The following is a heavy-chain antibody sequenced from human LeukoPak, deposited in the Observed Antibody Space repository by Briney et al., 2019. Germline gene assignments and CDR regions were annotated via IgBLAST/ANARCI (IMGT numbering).Heavy chain of an antibody. J-gene: IGHJ4*02. CDR2: ISSSSSNI. V-gene: IGHV3-21*04. Sequence: GGSLRLSCAASGFTFDDYGMSWVRRAPGKGLEWVSSISSSSSNIYYADSVKGRFTISRDNSKNTLCLQMNSLRAEDTAVYYCARNLDSSGWFYFDYWGQGTLVTVSS. CDR3: ARNLDSSGWFYFDY. D-gene: IGHD6-19*01. CDR1: GFTFDDYG.